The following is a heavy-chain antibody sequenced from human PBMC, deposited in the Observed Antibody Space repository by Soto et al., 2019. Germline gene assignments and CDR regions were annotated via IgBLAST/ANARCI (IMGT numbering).Heavy chain of an antibody. CDR3: ARRDVNYDFWSGYYRRGWYYYYGMDV. CDR2: IIPIFGTA. J-gene: IGHJ6*02. D-gene: IGHD3-3*01. CDR1: GGTFSSYA. Sequence: GASVKVSWKASGGTFSSYAISWVRQAPGQGLEWMGGIIPIFGTANYAQKFQGRVTITADESTSTAYMELSSLRSEDTAVYYCARRDVNYDFWSGYYRRGWYYYYGMDVWGQGTTVTVSS. V-gene: IGHV1-69*13.